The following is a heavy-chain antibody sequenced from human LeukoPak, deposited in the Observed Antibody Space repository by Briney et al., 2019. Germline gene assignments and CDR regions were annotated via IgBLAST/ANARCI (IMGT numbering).Heavy chain of an antibody. Sequence: GGSLRLSCAASGFTFSSYAMHWVRQAPGKGLEWVALISYDGSNKYYADSVKGRFTISRDNSKNTLYLQMNSLRAEDTAVYYCARDREAAAPTYEYFQHWGQGTLVTVSS. CDR1: GFTFSSYA. D-gene: IGHD6-13*01. J-gene: IGHJ1*01. V-gene: IGHV3-30*04. CDR3: ARDREAAAPTYEYFQH. CDR2: ISYDGSNK.